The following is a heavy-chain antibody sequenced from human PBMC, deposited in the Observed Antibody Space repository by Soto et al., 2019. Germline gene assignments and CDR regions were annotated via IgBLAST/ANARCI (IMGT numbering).Heavy chain of an antibody. V-gene: IGHV2-70*01. CDR1: GFSLSTSGMC. CDR2: IDWDDDK. CDR3: ARFTIFGVTSGLDY. J-gene: IGHJ4*02. Sequence: PTLVNPTQTLTLTCTFSGFSLSTSGMCVSWIRQPPGKALEWLALIDWDDDKYYSTSLKTRLTISKDTSKNQVVLTMTNMDPVDTATYYCARFTIFGVTSGLDYWGQGTLVTVSS. D-gene: IGHD3-3*01.